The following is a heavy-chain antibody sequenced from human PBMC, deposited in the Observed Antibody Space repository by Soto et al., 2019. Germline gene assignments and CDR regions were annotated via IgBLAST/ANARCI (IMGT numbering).Heavy chain of an antibody. V-gene: IGHV3-23*01. D-gene: IGHD2-15*01. CDR2: ISGSGGNT. CDR1: GSIFNNYV. Sequence: GGSLRLSCAASGSIFNNYVMSWVRQAPGKGLEWVSSISGSGGNTYYADSVKGRFTISRDNSKNTLYLQMNSLRAEDTAVYYCAKDIEVVVAATTEDIWFDSRGQGTLVTVSS. CDR3: AKDIEVVVAATTEDIWFDS. J-gene: IGHJ5*01.